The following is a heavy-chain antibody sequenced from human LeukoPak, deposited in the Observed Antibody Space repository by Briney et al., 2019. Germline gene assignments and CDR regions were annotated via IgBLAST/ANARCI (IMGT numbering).Heavy chain of an antibody. CDR2: VSLAGRT. J-gene: IGHJ4*02. CDR3: SRESGPFCPFGH. V-gene: IGHV4-4*02. Sequence: SETLSLTCGVSGGSITTTNYWSWVRQPPGGGLEWIGEVSLAGRTRYNPSLKNRVNISIDESKNHLYLNLASVTAADTAVYYCSRESGPFCPFGHWGQGTLVAVTS. D-gene: IGHD1-26*01. CDR1: GGSITTTNY.